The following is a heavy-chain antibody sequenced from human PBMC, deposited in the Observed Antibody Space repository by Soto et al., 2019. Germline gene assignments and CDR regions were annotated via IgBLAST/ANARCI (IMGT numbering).Heavy chain of an antibody. V-gene: IGHV1-69*12. CDR2: IIPIFRTP. D-gene: IGHD3-3*02. J-gene: IGHJ6*02. CDR3: ARDKDRQQLGGNYYYITDS. CDR1: GGTFSSSA. Sequence: QVQLVQSGAEVKKPGSSVKVSCKASGGTFSSSAISWVRQAPGQGLEWMGGIIPIFRTPDYGQKFQGRVTITADESARTVYMELRGLRSEDTAVYFGARDKDRQQLGGNYYYITDSWGQGTTVTVSS.